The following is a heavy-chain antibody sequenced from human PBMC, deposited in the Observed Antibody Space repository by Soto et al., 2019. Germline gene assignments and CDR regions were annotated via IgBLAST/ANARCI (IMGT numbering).Heavy chain of an antibody. CDR2: INHSGST. Sequence: SETLSLTCAVYGGSFSGYYWSWIRQPPGKGLEWIGEINHSGSTNYNPSLKSRVTISVDTSKNQFSLKLSSVTAADTAVYYCARGDIVVVPAAMRARWFDPWGQGTLVTVSS. CDR3: ARGDIVVVPAAMRARWFDP. V-gene: IGHV4-34*01. D-gene: IGHD2-2*01. CDR1: GGSFSGYY. J-gene: IGHJ5*02.